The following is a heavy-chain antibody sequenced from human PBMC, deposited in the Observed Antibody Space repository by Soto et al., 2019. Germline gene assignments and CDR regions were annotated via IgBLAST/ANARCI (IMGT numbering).Heavy chain of an antibody. CDR2: IYYSGST. Sequence: SETLSLTCTVSGGSISSGGYYWSWIRQHPGKGLEWIGYIYYSGSTYYNPSLKSRVTISVDTSKNQFSLRLSSVTAADTAVYYCARGGYFDWFNWFDPWGQGTLVTVSS. CDR1: GGSISSGGYY. D-gene: IGHD3-9*01. V-gene: IGHV4-31*03. CDR3: ARGGYFDWFNWFDP. J-gene: IGHJ5*02.